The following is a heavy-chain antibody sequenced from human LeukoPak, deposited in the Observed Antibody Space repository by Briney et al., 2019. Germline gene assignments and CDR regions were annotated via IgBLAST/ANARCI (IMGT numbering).Heavy chain of an antibody. J-gene: IGHJ4*02. CDR1: GGFISSSSYY. Sequence: PSETLSLTCTVSGGFISSSSYYWGWIRQPPGKGLEWIGSIYYSGSTYYNPSLKSRVTISVDTSKNQFSLKLSPVTAADTAVYYCARQHRPSGWYSSSSLDYWGQGTLVTVSS. V-gene: IGHV4-39*01. D-gene: IGHD6-6*01. CDR3: ARQHRPSGWYSSSSLDY. CDR2: IYYSGST.